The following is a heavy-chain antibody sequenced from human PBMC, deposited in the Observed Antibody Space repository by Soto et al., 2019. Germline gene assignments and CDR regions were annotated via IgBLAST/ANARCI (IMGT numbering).Heavy chain of an antibody. D-gene: IGHD3-9*01. J-gene: IGHJ6*02. CDR1: GFTFSSYG. CDR2: IWYDGSNK. V-gene: IGHV3-33*01. CDR3: ARDLYEPLRYFDWLPVDNYYGMDV. Sequence: QVQLVESGGGVVQPGRSLRLSCAASGFTFSSYGMHWVRQAPGKGLEWVAVIWYDGSNKYYADSVKGRFTISRDNSKNSLYMQMNSLRAEEKAVYYCARDLYEPLRYFDWLPVDNYYGMDVWGQGTTVTVSS.